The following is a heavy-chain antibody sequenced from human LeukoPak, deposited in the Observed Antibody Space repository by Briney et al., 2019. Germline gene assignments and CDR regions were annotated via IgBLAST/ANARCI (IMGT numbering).Heavy chain of an antibody. V-gene: IGHV3-30-3*01. CDR1: GFTFSTYA. CDR3: ARAAGTAHIYYYYGMDV. Sequence: PGGSLRLSCAASGFTFSTYAMHWVRQAPGKGLEWVAVISSDGSNKYYADSVKGRFTMSRDNSKNTLFSQMNSLRPEDTAVYYCARAAGTAHIYYYYGMDVWGQGTTVTVSS. D-gene: IGHD2-21*01. J-gene: IGHJ6*02. CDR2: ISSDGSNK.